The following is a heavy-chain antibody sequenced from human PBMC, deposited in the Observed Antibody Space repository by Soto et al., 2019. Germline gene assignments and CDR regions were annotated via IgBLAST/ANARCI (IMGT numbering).Heavy chain of an antibody. CDR3: ARGPSYGSGSYYSPNDDMDV. Sequence: GGSLRLSCAASGFTFSSYSMNWVRQAPGKGLEWVSYISSSSSTIYYADSVKGRFTISRDNAKNSLYLQMNSLRDEDTAVYYCARGPSYGSGSYYSPNDDMDVWGQGTTVTVSS. J-gene: IGHJ6*02. D-gene: IGHD3-10*01. CDR1: GFTFSSYS. V-gene: IGHV3-48*02. CDR2: ISSSSSTI.